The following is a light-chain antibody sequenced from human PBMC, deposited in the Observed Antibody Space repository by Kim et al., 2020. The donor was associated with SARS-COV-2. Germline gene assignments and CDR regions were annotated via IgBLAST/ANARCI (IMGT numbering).Light chain of an antibody. CDR1: QSVTSNY. CDR2: GAS. V-gene: IGKV3-20*01. CDR3: QQYGSSPGIT. J-gene: IGKJ5*01. Sequence: EIVLTQSPGTLSLSPGERATLSCRASQSVTSNYLAWYQQKPGQAPRLLIFGASSRAIGIPDRFTGSGSGTDFTLTISRLEPEDFAVYYCQQYGSSPGITLGKGTRLEIK.